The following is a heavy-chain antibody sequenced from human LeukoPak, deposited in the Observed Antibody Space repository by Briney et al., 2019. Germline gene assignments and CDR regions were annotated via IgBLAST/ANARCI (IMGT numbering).Heavy chain of an antibody. V-gene: IGHV3-23*01. CDR1: RFTFSGYA. J-gene: IGHJ4*02. Sequence: RGSLRLSCAASRFTFSGYAMSWVRQAPGKGLEWVSAISGSGSRTYYADSVRGRFTISRDNSRNTLYLQMDSLRAEDTAVYHCAKGTFGTFDYWGQGTLVTVSS. CDR2: ISGSGSRT. D-gene: IGHD2/OR15-2a*01. CDR3: AKGTFGTFDY.